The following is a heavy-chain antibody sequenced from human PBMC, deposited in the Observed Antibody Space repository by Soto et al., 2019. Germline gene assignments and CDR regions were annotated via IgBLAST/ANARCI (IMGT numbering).Heavy chain of an antibody. V-gene: IGHV3-48*03. Sequence: GGSLRLSCVGSGFTFSNSEINWVRQAPGKGLEWISYIRHSAHIYYADAVKGRFTIYRDNAKNSVYLQMNSLRVEDTAVYYCAKERGPEVSATIVRDVWGQGILVTVSS. CDR3: AKERGPEVSATIVRDV. D-gene: IGHD2-21*01. CDR2: IRHSAHI. CDR1: GFTFSNSE. J-gene: IGHJ3*01.